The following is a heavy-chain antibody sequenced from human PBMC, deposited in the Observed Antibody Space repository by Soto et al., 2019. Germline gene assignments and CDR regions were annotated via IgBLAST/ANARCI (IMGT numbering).Heavy chain of an antibody. Sequence: QVQLVQSGAEVKKPGSSVKVSCRSSGGTFGTLNSYTINWVRQAPGQGLEWMGDIIPIFGTTDYAQKFQGRVTITADESTTTSYMELNRLRSEDTAVYYCAAGDSSDTGDHWGQGTLVTVSS. CDR2: IIPIFGTT. CDR3: AAGDSSDTGDH. CDR1: GGTFGTLNSYT. J-gene: IGHJ4*02. V-gene: IGHV1-69*01. D-gene: IGHD5-18*01.